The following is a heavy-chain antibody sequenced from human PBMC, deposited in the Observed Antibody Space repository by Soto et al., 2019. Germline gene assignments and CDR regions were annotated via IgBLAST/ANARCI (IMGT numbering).Heavy chain of an antibody. CDR3: ARVYGSSGYSYGPPDY. CDR1: GYTFTSYG. CDR2: ISAYNGNT. Sequence: PSVKVSCKASGYTFTSYGISWLRQAPGQGLEWMGWISAYNGNTNYAQKLQGRVTMTTDTSTSTAYMELRSLRSDDTAVYYCARVYGSSGYSYGPPDYWGQGTLVTVSS. D-gene: IGHD3-22*01. V-gene: IGHV1-18*04. J-gene: IGHJ4*02.